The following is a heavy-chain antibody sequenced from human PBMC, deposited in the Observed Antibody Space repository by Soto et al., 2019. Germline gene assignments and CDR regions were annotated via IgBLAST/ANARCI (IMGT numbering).Heavy chain of an antibody. V-gene: IGHV1-8*01. J-gene: IGHJ4*02. CDR1: GYTFTSYD. D-gene: IGHD3-22*01. Sequence: EASVKVSCKASGYTFTSYDINWVRQATGQGLEWMGWMNPNSGNTGYAQKFQGRVTMTRNTSISTAYMELSSLRSEDTAVYYCARGPTYYYDSSGYSPLSDYWGQGTLVTVSS. CDR2: MNPNSGNT. CDR3: ARGPTYYYDSSGYSPLSDY.